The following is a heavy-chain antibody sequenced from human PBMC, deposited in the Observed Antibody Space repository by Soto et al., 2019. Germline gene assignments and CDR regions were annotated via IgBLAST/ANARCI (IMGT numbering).Heavy chain of an antibody. CDR1: GFTFSSYW. D-gene: IGHD6-19*01. Sequence: GGSLRLSCAASGFTFSSYWMSWVRQAPGKGLEWVANIKQDGSEKYYVDSVKGRFTISRDNSKNTLYLQMNSLRAEDTAVYYCAKDTVAGPYYYYGMDVWGQGTTVTVSS. CDR3: AKDTVAGPYYYYGMDV. V-gene: IGHV3-7*01. J-gene: IGHJ6*02. CDR2: IKQDGSEK.